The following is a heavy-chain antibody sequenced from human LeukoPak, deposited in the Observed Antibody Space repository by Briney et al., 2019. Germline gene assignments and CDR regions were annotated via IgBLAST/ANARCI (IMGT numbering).Heavy chain of an antibody. Sequence: GGSLRLSCAASGFTFNSYSMNWVRQAPGKGLEWVSSISRSSNYIYYADSVRGRFTISRDNAKNSLYLQMNSLRAEDTAVYYCASTSWDWGQGTLVTVSS. CDR1: GFTFNSYS. CDR2: ISRSSNYI. V-gene: IGHV3-21*01. CDR3: ASTSWD. D-gene: IGHD1-26*01. J-gene: IGHJ1*01.